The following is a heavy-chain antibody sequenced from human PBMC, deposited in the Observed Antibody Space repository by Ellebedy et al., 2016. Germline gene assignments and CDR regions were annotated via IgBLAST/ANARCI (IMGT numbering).Heavy chain of an antibody. Sequence: SGPTLVKPTQTLTLTCTFSGFSLDTAEVVVGWVRQPPGGALEWLSFIYGNDVKRYSPSLGSRLTITRDTSKNQVVLTMTNMDPVDTATYFCAHKSVYREVDYWGQGRLVIVSS. V-gene: IGHV2-5*01. CDR2: IYGNDVK. J-gene: IGHJ4*02. CDR1: GFSLDTAEVV. D-gene: IGHD1-14*01. CDR3: AHKSVYREVDY.